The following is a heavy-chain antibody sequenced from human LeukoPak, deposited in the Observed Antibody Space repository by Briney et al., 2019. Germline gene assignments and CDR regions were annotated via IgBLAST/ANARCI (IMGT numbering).Heavy chain of an antibody. CDR2: ISGSGGST. V-gene: IGHV3-23*01. Sequence: GSLRLSCAASGFTFSSYAMSWVRQAPGKGLEWVSTISGSGGSTYYADSVKGRFTISRDNSENTLYLRMNSLRAEDTAVYYCANGDLVGATGPYYFDYWGQGTLVTVSS. J-gene: IGHJ4*02. D-gene: IGHD1-26*01. CDR1: GFTFSSYA. CDR3: ANGDLVGATGPYYFDY.